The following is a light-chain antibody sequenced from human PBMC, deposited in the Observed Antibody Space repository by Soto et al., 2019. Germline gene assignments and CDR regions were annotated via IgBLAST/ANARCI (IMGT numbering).Light chain of an antibody. CDR3: ETWDSNTRV. Sequence: QSVLTQSSSASASLGSSVKFTCTLGSGHSSYIIAWHQQQPGKAPRYLMKVEGSGGYNKGSGVPDRFSGSSSGAHRYLTISNLQFEDEADYYCETWDSNTRVFGGGTKVTVL. V-gene: IGLV4-60*02. J-gene: IGLJ3*02. CDR1: SGHSSYI. CDR2: VEGSGGY.